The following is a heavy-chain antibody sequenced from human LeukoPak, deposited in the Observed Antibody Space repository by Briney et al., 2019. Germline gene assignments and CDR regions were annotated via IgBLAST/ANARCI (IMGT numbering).Heavy chain of an antibody. D-gene: IGHD3-10*01. CDR1: GFTFSGSA. V-gene: IGHV3-73*01. J-gene: IGHJ6*03. CDR3: TRTPVRPTDTYHYYYYMDV. Sequence: GGSLRLSCAASGFTFSGSAMHWVRQASGKGLEWVGRIRSKANSYATAYAASVKGRFTISRDDSKNTAYLQMNSLKTEDTAVYYCTRTPVRPTDTYHYYYYMDVWGKGTTVTVSS. CDR2: IRSKANSYAT.